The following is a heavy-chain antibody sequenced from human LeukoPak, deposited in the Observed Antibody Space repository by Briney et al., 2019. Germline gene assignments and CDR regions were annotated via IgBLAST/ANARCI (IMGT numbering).Heavy chain of an antibody. D-gene: IGHD3-3*01. V-gene: IGHV1-2*02. J-gene: IGHJ6*03. CDR2: INPNSGGT. CDR1: GYTFTGYY. CDR3: ARDYQLRFLEWSSSLDYYYYYMDV. Sequence: ASVKVSCKASGYTFTGYYMHWVRQAPGQGLEWMGWINPNSGGTNYATKFQGRVTMTRDTSISTAYMELSRLRSDDTAVYYCARDYQLRFLEWSSSLDYYYYYMDVWGKGTTVTVSS.